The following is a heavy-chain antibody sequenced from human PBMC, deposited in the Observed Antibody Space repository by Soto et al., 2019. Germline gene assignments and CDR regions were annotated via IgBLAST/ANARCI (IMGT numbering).Heavy chain of an antibody. Sequence: WGSLRLSCAASGFTFSSYSMNWVRQAPGKGLEWVSSISRSSSYIYYADSVKGRFTISRDNAKNSLYLQMNSLRAEDTAVYYCARDPIIAMVRGVINWFDPWGQGTLVTVSS. J-gene: IGHJ5*02. CDR2: ISRSSSYI. CDR1: GFTFSSYS. D-gene: IGHD3-10*01. V-gene: IGHV3-21*01. CDR3: ARDPIIAMVRGVINWFDP.